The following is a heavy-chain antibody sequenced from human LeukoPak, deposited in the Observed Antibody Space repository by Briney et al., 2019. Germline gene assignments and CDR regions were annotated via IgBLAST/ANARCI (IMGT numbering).Heavy chain of an antibody. V-gene: IGHV4-59*01. D-gene: IGHD3-10*01. Sequence: PSETLSLTCSVSGDSFEHYFWSWIPQPPGEGLEWIGYVYFSGSTDYSPSLKSRLTISADTSKNQFSLKLSSVTAADTAVYYCASHRRSHGSEYWGQGTLVTVSS. CDR2: VYFSGST. CDR3: ASHRRSHGSEY. CDR1: GDSFEHYF. J-gene: IGHJ4*02.